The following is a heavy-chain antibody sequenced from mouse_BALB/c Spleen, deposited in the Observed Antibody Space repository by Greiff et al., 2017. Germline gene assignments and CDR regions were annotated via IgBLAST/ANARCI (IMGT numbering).Heavy chain of an antibody. CDR2: ISSGSSTI. CDR3: ARRGTLWYFDV. V-gene: IGHV5-17*02. J-gene: IGHJ1*01. CDR1: GFTFSSFG. Sequence: EVKLVESGGGLVQPGGSRKLSCAASGFTFSSFGMHWVRQAPEKGLEWFAYISSGSSTIYYADTVKGRFTISRDNPKNTLFLQMTSLRSEDTAMYYCARRGTLWYFDVWGAGTTVTVSS.